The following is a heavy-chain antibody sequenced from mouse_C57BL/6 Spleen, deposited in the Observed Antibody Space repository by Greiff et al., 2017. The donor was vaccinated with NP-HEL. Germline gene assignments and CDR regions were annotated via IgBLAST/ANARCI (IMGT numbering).Heavy chain of an antibody. J-gene: IGHJ2*01. Sequence: QVHVKQPGAELVKPGASVKLSCKASGYTFTSSWMHWVKQRPGQGLEWIGMIHPNSGSTNYNEKFKSKATLTVDKSSSTAYMQLSSLTSEDSAVYYCAREGTTVVDFDYWGQGTTLTVSS. D-gene: IGHD1-1*01. CDR1: GYTFTSSW. CDR3: AREGTTVVDFDY. V-gene: IGHV1-64*01. CDR2: IHPNSGST.